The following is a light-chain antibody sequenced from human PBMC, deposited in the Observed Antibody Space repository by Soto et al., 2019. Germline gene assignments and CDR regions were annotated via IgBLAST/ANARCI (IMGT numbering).Light chain of an antibody. V-gene: IGKV3-20*01. J-gene: IGKJ1*01. Sequence: DIVLTQSPGTLSLSPGERATLSCRASQSVSSTYLAWYQQKPGQAPRLLIYGASNRATGIPDRFSGSGSGTDFTLTISSLEPEDFAVYYCQQYGGSRWTFGQGTRVDI. CDR3: QQYGGSRWT. CDR2: GAS. CDR1: QSVSSTY.